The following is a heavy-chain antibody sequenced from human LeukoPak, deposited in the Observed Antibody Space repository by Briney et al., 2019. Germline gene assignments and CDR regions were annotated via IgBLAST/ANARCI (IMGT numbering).Heavy chain of an antibody. CDR3: ARGPYCSGGSCYSYYYGMDV. CDR2: INHSGST. J-gene: IGHJ6*02. D-gene: IGHD2-15*01. Sequence: SETLSLTCAVYGGSFSGYYWSWIRQPPGKGLEWIGEINHSGSTNYNPSLKSRVTISVDTSKNQFSLKLSSVTAADTAVYYCARGPYCSGGSCYSYYYGMDVWGQGATVTVSS. V-gene: IGHV4-34*01. CDR1: GGSFSGYY.